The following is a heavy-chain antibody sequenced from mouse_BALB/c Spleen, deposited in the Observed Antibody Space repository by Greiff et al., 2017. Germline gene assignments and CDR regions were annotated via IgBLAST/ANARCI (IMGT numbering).Heavy chain of an antibody. CDR1: GFTFSSYG. CDR2: ISSGGSYT. CDR3: ARQGERAMDY. V-gene: IGHV5-6*01. Sequence: EVQGVESGGDLVKPGGSLKLSCAASGFTFSSYGMSWVRQTPDKRLEWVATISSGGSYTYYPDSVKGRFTISRDNAKNTLYLQMSSLKSEDTAMYYCARQGERAMDYWGQGTSVTVSS. J-gene: IGHJ4*01.